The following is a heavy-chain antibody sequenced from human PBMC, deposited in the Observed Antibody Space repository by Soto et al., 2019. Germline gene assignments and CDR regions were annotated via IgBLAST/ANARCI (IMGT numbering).Heavy chain of an antibody. D-gene: IGHD6-13*01. CDR1: GGSFSDHY. J-gene: IGHJ6*02. CDR3: ARSGYSSTWYPLGV. V-gene: IGHV4-34*01. Sequence: SENLSLTCAVYGGSFSDHYWSWIRQPPGRGLEWIGEITHSGSTNYNPSLKSRVTILVDTSKNQFSLKLSSVTAADTAVYYCARSGYSSTWYPLGVWGQGTTVT. CDR2: ITHSGST.